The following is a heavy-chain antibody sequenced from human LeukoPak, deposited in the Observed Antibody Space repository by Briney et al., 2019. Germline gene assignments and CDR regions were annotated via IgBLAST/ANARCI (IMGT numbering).Heavy chain of an antibody. V-gene: IGHV3-23*01. J-gene: IGHJ4*02. CDR2: ISGGGSIT. CDR1: GFTFSSYA. Sequence: GGSLRLSCAASGFTFSSYAMLWVRQAPGKGLEWVSGISGGGSITYYADSVKGRFTIARDNSKNTVYLQMNSLRAEDTAEYFCARWLQISYYFDYWGQGTLVTVSS. D-gene: IGHD5-12*01. CDR3: ARWLQISYYFDY.